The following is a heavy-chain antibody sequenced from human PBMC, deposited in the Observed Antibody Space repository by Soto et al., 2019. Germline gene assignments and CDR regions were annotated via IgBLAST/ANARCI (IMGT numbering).Heavy chain of an antibody. V-gene: IGHV5-51*01. D-gene: IGHD6-13*01. CDR2: IDPNDSQT. J-gene: IGHJ4*02. CDR1: GYSFSSSW. CDR3: ARHAGNSWKGDYFDC. Sequence: GESLKISCQASGYSFSSSWIGWVRQMPGKGLEWMGIIDPNDSQTIYSPSFQGQVTISADKSIDTAYLQWSSLKTSDTAMYYCARHAGNSWKGDYFDCWGQGALVTVSS.